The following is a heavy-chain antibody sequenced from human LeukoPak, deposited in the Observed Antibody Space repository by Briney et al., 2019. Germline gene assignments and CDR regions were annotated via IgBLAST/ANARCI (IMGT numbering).Heavy chain of an antibody. CDR3: ARAITAAGTRSGY. D-gene: IGHD6-13*01. V-gene: IGHV4-34*01. Sequence: SETRSLTCAVYGGSISGYYWSWIRQPPGKGLEWIGDINHSGSTNYNPSLKSRVTISVDTSKNQFSLKLSSVTAADTAVYYCARAITAAGTRSGYWGQGTLVTVSS. CDR2: INHSGST. CDR1: GGSISGYY. J-gene: IGHJ4*02.